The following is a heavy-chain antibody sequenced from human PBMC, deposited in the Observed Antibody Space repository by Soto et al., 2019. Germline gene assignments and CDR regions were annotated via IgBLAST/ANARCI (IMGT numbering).Heavy chain of an antibody. CDR2: ISGGGDTT. CDR3: AKGRGGSGSLTPRVDV. D-gene: IGHD3-10*01. J-gene: IGHJ4*01. V-gene: IGHV3-23*01. CDR1: GFTFNNYA. Sequence: EVQLLESGGGLVQPGGSLRLSCAAAGFTFNNYAMTWVRQAPGKGLEWVSAISGGGDTTSYADAVKGRFTVSRDGSKNTLYLQMSSLRAEDTALYYCAKGRGGSGSLTPRVDVWGHGTLVTVSS.